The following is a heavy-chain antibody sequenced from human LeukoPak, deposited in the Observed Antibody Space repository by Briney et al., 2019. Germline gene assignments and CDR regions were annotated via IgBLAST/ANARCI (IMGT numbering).Heavy chain of an antibody. V-gene: IGHV3-23*01. CDR3: AKDMYYDSSGPVFDY. J-gene: IGHJ4*02. D-gene: IGHD3-22*01. CDR2: ISGSGGNT. CDR1: GFTFSSYG. Sequence: GGTLRLSCAASGFTFSSYGMSWVRQAPGKGLEWVSTISGSGGNTYYADSVKGRFTISRDTSKNTLYLQMNSPRAEDTAVYYCAKDMYYDSSGPVFDYWGRGTLVTVSS.